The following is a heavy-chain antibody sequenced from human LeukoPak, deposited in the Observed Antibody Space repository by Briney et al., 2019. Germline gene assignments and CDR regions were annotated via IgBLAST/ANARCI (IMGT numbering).Heavy chain of an antibody. V-gene: IGHV1-8*01. D-gene: IGHD1-26*01. Sequence: ASVKVSCKASGYTFTSYDINWVRQATGQGLEWMGWMNPNSGNTGYAQKFQGRVTMTRNTSISTAYMELSSLRSEDTAVYYCARGSEAGDWPLSFPCIDYWGQGTLVTVSS. CDR3: ARGSEAGDWPLSFPCIDY. J-gene: IGHJ4*02. CDR1: GYTFTSYD. CDR2: MNPNSGNT.